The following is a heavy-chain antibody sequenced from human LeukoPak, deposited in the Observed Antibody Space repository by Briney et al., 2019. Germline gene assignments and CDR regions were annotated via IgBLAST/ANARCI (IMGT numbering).Heavy chain of an antibody. V-gene: IGHV3-33*01. CDR2: IWYDGSNK. CDR1: GFTFSSYG. CDR3: ARGLASYYYGSGRPTPLDY. J-gene: IGHJ4*02. D-gene: IGHD3-10*01. Sequence: GGSLRLCCAASGFTFSSYGMHWGRQAPGKGLEWVAVIWYDGSNKYYADSVKGRFTISRDNSKNTLYLQMNSLRAEDTAVYYCARGLASYYYGSGRPTPLDYWGQGTLVTVSS.